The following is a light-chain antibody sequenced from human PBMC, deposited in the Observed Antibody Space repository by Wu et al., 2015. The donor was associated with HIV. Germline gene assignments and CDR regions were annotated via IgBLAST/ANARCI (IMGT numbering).Light chain of an antibody. CDR1: QSISSSY. J-gene: IGKJ1*01. V-gene: IGKV3-20*01. Sequence: EIVLTQSPGTLSLSPGERATLSCRASQSISSSYLAWYQHRPGQAPRLLIYDASSRATGIPDRFSGSGSETDFTLTISRLEPEDFAVYYCHQFDNSPWTFGQGTKVE. CDR2: DAS. CDR3: HQFDNSPWT.